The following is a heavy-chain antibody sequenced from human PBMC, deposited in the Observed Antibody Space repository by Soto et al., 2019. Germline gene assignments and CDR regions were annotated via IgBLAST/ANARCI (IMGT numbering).Heavy chain of an antibody. CDR3: ARDRGPSIGYDPYWFDP. D-gene: IGHD3-22*01. V-gene: IGHV1-69*12. J-gene: IGHJ5*02. Sequence: QVQLVQSGAEVKKPGSSVKVSCKASGGTFSSYAITWVRQAPGQGLEWMGGIIPIFGTANYAQKFPGRVTITADESTSTAYMELSSLRSEDTAVYYCARDRGPSIGYDPYWFDPWGQGTLVTVSA. CDR2: IIPIFGTA. CDR1: GGTFSSYA.